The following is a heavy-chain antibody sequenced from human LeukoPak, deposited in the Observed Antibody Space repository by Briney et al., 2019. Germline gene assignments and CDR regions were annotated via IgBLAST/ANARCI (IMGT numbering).Heavy chain of an antibody. J-gene: IGHJ3*02. CDR1: GGSISSSGYY. V-gene: IGHV4-39*01. Sequence: SETLSFICSVSGGSISSSGYYWGWIRQPPGKGLEWIGNIDYSGSTNYNPSLKIRVTMFVDTSKNQFSLKLSSVTAADTALYYCARLPNSWDAFDIWGQGTIVAVSS. CDR3: ARLPNSWDAFDI. CDR2: IDYSGST. D-gene: IGHD4-11*01.